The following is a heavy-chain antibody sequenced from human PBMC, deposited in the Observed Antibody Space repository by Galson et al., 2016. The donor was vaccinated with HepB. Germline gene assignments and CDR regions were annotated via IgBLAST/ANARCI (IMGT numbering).Heavy chain of an antibody. CDR1: GGAINSAYH. J-gene: IGHJ5*02. V-gene: IGHV4-31*03. Sequence: LSLTCSVSGGAINSAYHWSWIRRHPGKGLEWIGYISYTGLTNYKSSLKSRVTMSIDTSKNQFSLKLSAVTAADTAVYYCARGPPDYRDSGSFYSGWFDPWGRGTLVTVSS. CDR3: ARGPPDYRDSGSFYSGWFDP. CDR2: ISYTGLT. D-gene: IGHD3-10*01.